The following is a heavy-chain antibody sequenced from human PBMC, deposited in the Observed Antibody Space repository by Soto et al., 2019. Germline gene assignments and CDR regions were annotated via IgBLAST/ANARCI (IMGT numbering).Heavy chain of an antibody. V-gene: IGHV4-34*01. CDR3: ARGRIRHSYGDY. CDR1: GGSFSGYY. J-gene: IGHJ4*02. D-gene: IGHD5-18*01. Sequence: WETLSLTCAVYGGSFSGYYWSWIRQPPGKGLEWIGEINHSGSTNYNPSLKSRVTISVDTSKNQFSLKLSSVTAADTAVYYCARGRIRHSYGDYWGQGTLVTVSS. CDR2: INHSGST.